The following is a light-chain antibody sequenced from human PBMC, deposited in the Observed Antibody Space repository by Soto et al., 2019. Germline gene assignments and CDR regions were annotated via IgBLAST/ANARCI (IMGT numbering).Light chain of an antibody. J-gene: IGKJ1*01. CDR2: AAS. Sequence: IQVTQSPSSLSASLGYRVAISCRASHGIRNDLAWYHQKPAKDPKLLIFAASNLQSGVPSRFSGSGSGTDFTLPISRLQPEDFATYYCLQLYNFSWPFGQVTKVDIK. V-gene: IGKV1-6*01. CDR1: HGIRND. CDR3: LQLYNFSWP.